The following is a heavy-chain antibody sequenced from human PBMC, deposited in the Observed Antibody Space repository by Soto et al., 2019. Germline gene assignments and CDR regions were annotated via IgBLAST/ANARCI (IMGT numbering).Heavy chain of an antibody. CDR1: GFMFSDYY. D-gene: IGHD3-16*01. J-gene: IGHJ3*01. CDR2: ISSGGSTK. Sequence: QVQLVESGGGLVKPGGSLRLSCAASGFMFSDYYMSWIRQAPGKGLEWVSYISSGGSTKYYADSVKGRFTISRDNAKNSLFVRRGRLRAGDRAIYYGAGGGGGFYDYVWGSYSQGAFDVWGQGTMVTVSS. CDR3: AGGGGGFYDYVWGSYSQGAFDV. V-gene: IGHV3-11*01.